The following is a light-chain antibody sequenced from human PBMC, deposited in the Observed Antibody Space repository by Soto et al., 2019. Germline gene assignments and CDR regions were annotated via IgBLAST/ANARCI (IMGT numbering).Light chain of an antibody. CDR1: QSVSNY. J-gene: IGKJ2*01. CDR2: DAS. Sequence: EIVLTQSPATLSLSPGERATLSCRASQSVSNYLAWYQQKPGQAPRLLIYDASNRATGIPARFSGSGSGTDFTLTISSLEPEDFAVYYCQQRSNWPPVYPFGQGTKLEIK. V-gene: IGKV3-11*01. CDR3: QQRSNWPPVYP.